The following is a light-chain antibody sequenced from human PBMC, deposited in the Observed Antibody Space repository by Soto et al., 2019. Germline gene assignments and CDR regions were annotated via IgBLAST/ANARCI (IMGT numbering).Light chain of an antibody. Sequence: PGEGVILSCRASQSVGRNYLAWFQQKSGQAPRLLVYGTSSRASGITDRFSGSGSGTDFTLTISRLEPEDFAVYYCQQYATSPITFGQGTRLEIK. J-gene: IGKJ5*01. CDR1: QSVGRNY. CDR3: QQYATSPIT. V-gene: IGKV3-20*01. CDR2: GTS.